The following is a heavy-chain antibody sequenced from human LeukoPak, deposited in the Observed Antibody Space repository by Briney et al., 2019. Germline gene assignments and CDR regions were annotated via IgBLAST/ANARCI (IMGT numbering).Heavy chain of an antibody. D-gene: IGHD3-10*01. CDR3: ARDLWGSGSYYNRPYYYYYYMDV. J-gene: IGHJ6*03. Sequence: GASVKVSCKASGYTFTSYYMHWVRQAPGQGLEWMGIINPSGGSTSYAQKFQGRVTMTRDTSTSTVYMELSSLRSEDTAVYYCARDLWGSGSYYNRPYYYYYYMDVWGKGTTVTISS. CDR1: GYTFTSYY. V-gene: IGHV1-46*01. CDR2: INPSGGST.